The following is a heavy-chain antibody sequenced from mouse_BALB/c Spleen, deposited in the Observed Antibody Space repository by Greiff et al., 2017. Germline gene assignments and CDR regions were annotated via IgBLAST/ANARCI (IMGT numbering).Heavy chain of an antibody. V-gene: IGHV8-8*01. CDR3: ARREGDYYGSSYGYFDV. CDR2: IWWDDDK. CDR1: GFSLSTSGMG. J-gene: IGHJ1*01. D-gene: IGHD1-1*01. Sequence: TLKESGPGISKPSQTLSLTCSFSGFSLSTSGMGVGWIRQPSGKGLEWLAHIWWDDDKYYNPSLKSQLTISKDTSRNQVFLKITSVDTADTATYYCARREGDYYGSSYGYFDVWGAGTTVTVSS.